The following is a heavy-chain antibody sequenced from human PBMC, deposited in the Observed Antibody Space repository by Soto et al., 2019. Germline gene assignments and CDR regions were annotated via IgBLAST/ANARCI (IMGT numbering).Heavy chain of an antibody. D-gene: IGHD3-10*01. CDR2: FYSTGII. Sequence: QVQLQESGPGLVKPSETLSLTCSVFGASIRSYYWTWVRQPAGKGLEWIGLFYSTGIINYNPSLRSRVTMSVDTSKNQVSLKLASVTAADTARYYCARVRYTLVRGVETSLWFDPWGQGTLVTVSS. CDR3: ARVRYTLVRGVETSLWFDP. J-gene: IGHJ5*02. V-gene: IGHV4-4*07. CDR1: GASIRSYY.